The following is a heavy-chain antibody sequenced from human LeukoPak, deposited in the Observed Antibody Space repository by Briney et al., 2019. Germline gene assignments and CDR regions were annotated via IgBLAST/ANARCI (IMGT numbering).Heavy chain of an antibody. J-gene: IGHJ4*02. CDR3: ARTYCGGDCYYTYFDY. CDR1: GYIFTTYW. Sequence: GESLKISCKGSGYIFTTYWIAWVRQMPGEGLEWMGIIYPGDSDTRYSPSFQGQVTISADKSINTAYLQWSSLKASDTAMYYCARTYCGGDCYYTYFDYWGQGTLVTVSS. D-gene: IGHD2-21*02. V-gene: IGHV5-51*01. CDR2: IYPGDSDT.